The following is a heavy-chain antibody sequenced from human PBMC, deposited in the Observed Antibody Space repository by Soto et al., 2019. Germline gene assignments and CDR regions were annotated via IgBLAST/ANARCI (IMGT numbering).Heavy chain of an antibody. CDR2: ISPDDGST. CDR3: ARGDGRGSSGFYSCDGMDV. V-gene: IGHV1-46*01. CDR1: GFTFTNYF. J-gene: IGHJ6*02. D-gene: IGHD6-25*01. Sequence: QVQLVQSGAEVKKPGASVKVSCKASGFTFTNYFFHWVRQAPRQGLEWVGIISPDDGSTKYVQSLQGRVTMTSATSTSTVYMELSSLRSEDTAVYYCARGDGRGSSGFYSCDGMDVWGHGTTVTVSS.